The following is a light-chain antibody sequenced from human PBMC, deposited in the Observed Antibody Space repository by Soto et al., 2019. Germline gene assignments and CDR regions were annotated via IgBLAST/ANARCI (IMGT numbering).Light chain of an antibody. CDR2: GAS. J-gene: IGKJ2*01. CDR3: HQYHNCPPQYT. V-gene: IGKV3-15*01. Sequence: EIVMTQSPASLSVSPGDGATLSCWASQSVASNLAWYQQRPGQGPRLLIHGASTRAAGVPARFSGSGSGTDIDLTITSMQSEDFTVAYCHQYHNCPPQYTFGQGTKLQIK. CDR1: QSVASN.